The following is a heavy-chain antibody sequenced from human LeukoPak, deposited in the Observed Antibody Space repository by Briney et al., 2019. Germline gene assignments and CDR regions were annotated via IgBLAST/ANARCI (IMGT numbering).Heavy chain of an antibody. D-gene: IGHD1-26*01. CDR2: IYSSGST. Sequence: GGSLRLSCAASGFTVSSNYMSWVRQAPGKGLEWVSVIYSSGSTYYADSVKGRFTISRDNSKNTLYLQMNSLRAEDTAVCYCASLSGSYSKYAFDIWGQGTMVTVSS. CDR1: GFTVSSNY. V-gene: IGHV3-53*01. CDR3: ASLSGSYSKYAFDI. J-gene: IGHJ3*02.